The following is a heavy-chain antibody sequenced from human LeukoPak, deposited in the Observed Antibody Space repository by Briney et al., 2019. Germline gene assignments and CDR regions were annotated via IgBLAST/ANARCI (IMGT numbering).Heavy chain of an antibody. CDR2: ISGDGSSI. V-gene: IGHV3-74*01. Sequence: PGGSLRLSCVASGFTFSSYYMHWVRQVPGKGLVWVSRISGDGSSISYADSVKGRFTISRDNAKNSLYVQMNSLRADDSAVYYCARSSNGYYTQWGQGTLVTVSS. D-gene: IGHD3-22*01. CDR3: ARSSNGYYTQ. CDR1: GFTFSSYY. J-gene: IGHJ4*02.